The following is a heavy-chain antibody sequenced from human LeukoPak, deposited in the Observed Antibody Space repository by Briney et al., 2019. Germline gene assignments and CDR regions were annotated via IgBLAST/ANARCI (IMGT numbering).Heavy chain of an antibody. Sequence: ASVKVSCKASGYTFTSNYIHWVRQAPGQGLEWMGWISAYNGNTNYAQKLQGRVTMTTDTSTSTAYMELRSLRSDDTAVYYCARDSLRFLEWLSDYYYGMDVWGQGTTVTVSS. V-gene: IGHV1-18*04. CDR1: GYTFTSNY. CDR2: ISAYNGNT. D-gene: IGHD3-3*01. CDR3: ARDSLRFLEWLSDYYYGMDV. J-gene: IGHJ6*02.